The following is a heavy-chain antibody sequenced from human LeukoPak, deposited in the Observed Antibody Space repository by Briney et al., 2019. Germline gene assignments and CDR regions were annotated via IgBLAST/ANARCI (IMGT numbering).Heavy chain of an antibody. Sequence: PGGSLRLSCAASGFTVSSNYMSWVRQAPGKGLEWVSVIYSGGSTYCADSVKGRFTISRDNSKNTRYIQMNSLRAEDTAVYYCARDRYNWNYYYGMDVWGQGTTVTVSS. J-gene: IGHJ6*02. CDR2: IYSGGST. CDR3: ARDRYNWNYYYGMDV. V-gene: IGHV3-66*01. CDR1: GFTVSSNY. D-gene: IGHD1-20*01.